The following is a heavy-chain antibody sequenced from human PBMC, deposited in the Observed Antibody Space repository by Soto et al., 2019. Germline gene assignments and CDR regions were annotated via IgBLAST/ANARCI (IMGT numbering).Heavy chain of an antibody. D-gene: IGHD2-15*01. CDR3: ARGGEYCSGGSCYVSDWFDP. CDR1: GDSISSYY. Sequence: SETLSLTCTVSGDSISSYYWSWIRQPPGKGLEWIGYIYYSGSTNYNPSLKSRVTISIDTSKNQFSLKLSSVTAADTAVYYCARGGEYCSGGSCYVSDWFDPWGQGTLVTVSS. CDR2: IYYSGST. V-gene: IGHV4-59*01. J-gene: IGHJ5*02.